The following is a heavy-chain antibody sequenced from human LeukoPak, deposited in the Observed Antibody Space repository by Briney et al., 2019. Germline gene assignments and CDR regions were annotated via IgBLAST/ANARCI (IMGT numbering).Heavy chain of an antibody. Sequence: SETLSLTCTVSGDSISGYFWSWIRQPAGKGLEWIGRMHADGDSNYNPSLKNRITLSLDTPENQFSLKLTSVTAADTAVYFCARAPSGCGGTCAFDSWGQGTLVTVSS. CDR1: GDSISGYF. D-gene: IGHD2-15*01. V-gene: IGHV4-4*07. CDR3: ARAPSGCGGTCAFDS. CDR2: MHADGDS. J-gene: IGHJ4*02.